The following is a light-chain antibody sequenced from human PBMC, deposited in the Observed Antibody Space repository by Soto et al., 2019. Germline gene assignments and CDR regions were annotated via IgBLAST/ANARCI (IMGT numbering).Light chain of an antibody. J-gene: IGKJ2*01. CDR2: GAS. CDR3: LQDYNYPRT. CDR1: QDIRNG. V-gene: IGKV1-6*01. Sequence: AIQMTQSPSSLSASVGDRVTITCRASQDIRNGLGWYQQKAGKAPKLLIYGASTLQSGVPSRFSGRGSGTDFTLTISSLQPEDFATYYCLQDYNYPRTFGQGTKLEIK.